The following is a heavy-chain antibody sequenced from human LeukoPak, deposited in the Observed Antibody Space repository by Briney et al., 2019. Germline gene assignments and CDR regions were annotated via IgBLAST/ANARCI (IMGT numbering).Heavy chain of an antibody. CDR3: ARGGGLDV. CDR1: GFPFRDYY. D-gene: IGHD3-16*01. V-gene: IGHV3-11*01. J-gene: IGHJ6*02. CDR2: ISRSGDTL. Sequence: PGGSLRLSCAASGFPFRDYYMTWIRQAPGKGLEWISHISRSGDTLYYADSVEGRFTISRDNAKNSLYLQMSNLRAEDTAVYFCARGGGLDVWGQGATVTVSS.